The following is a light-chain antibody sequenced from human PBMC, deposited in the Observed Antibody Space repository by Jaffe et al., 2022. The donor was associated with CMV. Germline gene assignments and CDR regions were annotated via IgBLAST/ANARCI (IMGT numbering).Light chain of an antibody. V-gene: IGKV4-1*01. CDR1: QSVLYSSNNKNY. J-gene: IGKJ2*01. CDR2: WAS. CDR3: QQYYSASYT. Sequence: IVMTQSPDSLAVPLGERATINCKSSQSVLYSSNNKNYLAWYQQKPGQPPKLLIYWASTRESGVPDRFSGSGSGSDFTLTISSLQAEDVAVYYCQQYYSASYTFGQGTKLEIK.